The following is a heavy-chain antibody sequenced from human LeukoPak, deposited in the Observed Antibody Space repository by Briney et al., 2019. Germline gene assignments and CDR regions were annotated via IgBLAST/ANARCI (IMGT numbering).Heavy chain of an antibody. J-gene: IGHJ4*02. CDR2: INPNSGGT. V-gene: IGHV1-2*06. Sequence: ASVKVSCNASRYTFTGYYMHWVRQAPGQGLEWMGRINPNSGGTNYAQKFQGRVTMTRDTSISTAYMELSRLRSDDTAVYYCARDLTYSGYDQVDYWGQGTLVTVSS. D-gene: IGHD5-12*01. CDR1: RYTFTGYY. CDR3: ARDLTYSGYDQVDY.